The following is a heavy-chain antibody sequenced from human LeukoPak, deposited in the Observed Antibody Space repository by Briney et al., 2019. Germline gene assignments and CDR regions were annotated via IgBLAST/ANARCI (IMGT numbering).Heavy chain of an antibody. Sequence: SVKVSCKASGGTFSSYAISWVRQAPGQGLEWMGRIIPILGIANYAQKFQGRVTITPDKSTGTAYMELSSLRSEDRAVYYCARDGDSSGYYHYFDYWGQGTLVTVSS. D-gene: IGHD3-22*01. J-gene: IGHJ4*02. CDR3: ARDGDSSGYYHYFDY. V-gene: IGHV1-69*04. CDR1: GGTFSSYA. CDR2: IIPILGIA.